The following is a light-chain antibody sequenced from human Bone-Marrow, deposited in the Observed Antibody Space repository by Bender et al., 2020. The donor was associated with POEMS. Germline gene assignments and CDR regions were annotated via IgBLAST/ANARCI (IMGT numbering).Light chain of an antibody. Sequence: SYVLTQPPSVSVAPGQTARITCGGNSIGIKSVHWYQQKPGLAPVLVVYDDSDRPSGIPERFSGSKSGNTATLTISRVEAGDEADYSCQVWDISSDLWVFGGGTKLTVL. V-gene: IGLV3-21*02. CDR1: SIGIKS. CDR3: QVWDISSDLWV. J-gene: IGLJ3*02. CDR2: DDS.